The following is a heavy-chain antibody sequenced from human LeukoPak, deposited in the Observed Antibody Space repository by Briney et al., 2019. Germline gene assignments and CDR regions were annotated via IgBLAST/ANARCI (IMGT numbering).Heavy chain of an antibody. CDR3: ARDSPYYYDSSGLDY. Sequence: GGSLRLSCAASEFIFRSYEMNWVRQAPGKGLEWVSYISGSGSTIYYADSVKGRFTISRDNAKNSLYLQMNSLRAEDTAVYYCARDSPYYYDSSGLDYWGQGTLVTVSP. D-gene: IGHD3-22*01. J-gene: IGHJ4*02. CDR1: EFIFRSYE. V-gene: IGHV3-48*03. CDR2: ISGSGSTI.